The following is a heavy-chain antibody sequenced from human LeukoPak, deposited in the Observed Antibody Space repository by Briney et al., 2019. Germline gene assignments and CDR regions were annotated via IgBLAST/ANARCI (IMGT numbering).Heavy chain of an antibody. J-gene: IGHJ3*02. Sequence: GSLRLSCAASGFTFSSYSMNWVRQAPGKGLEWVSSISSSSSYIYYADSVKGRFTISRDNAKNSLYLQMNSLRAEDTAVYYCARDPIRGDAFDIWGQGTMVTVSS. D-gene: IGHD5-12*01. CDR2: ISSSSSYI. CDR3: ARDPIRGDAFDI. CDR1: GFTFSSYS. V-gene: IGHV3-21*01.